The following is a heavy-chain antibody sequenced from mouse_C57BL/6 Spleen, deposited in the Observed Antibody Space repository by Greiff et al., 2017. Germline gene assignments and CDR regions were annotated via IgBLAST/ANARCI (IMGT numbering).Heavy chain of an antibody. Sequence: VKLMESGAELVRPGASVTLSCKASGYTFTDYEMHWVKQTPVHGLEWIGAIDPETGGTAYNQKFKGKAILTADKSSSTAYMELRSLTSEDSAVYYCTDLAYYAMDYWGQGTSVTVSS. CDR2: IDPETGGT. V-gene: IGHV1-15*01. J-gene: IGHJ4*01. CDR1: GYTFTDYE. CDR3: TDLAYYAMDY.